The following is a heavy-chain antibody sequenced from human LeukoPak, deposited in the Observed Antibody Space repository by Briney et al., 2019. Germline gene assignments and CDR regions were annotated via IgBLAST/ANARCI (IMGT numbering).Heavy chain of an antibody. J-gene: IGHJ6*02. V-gene: IGHV1-3*01. CDR1: GYTFTSYA. Sequence: ASVKVSCKASGYTFTSYAMHWVRQAPGQRLEWMGWINAGNGNTKYSQKFQGRVTITRDTSASTAYMELSSLRSEDTAVYYCAAGVVAHYGMDVWGQGTTVTVSS. D-gene: IGHD2-21*01. CDR2: INAGNGNT. CDR3: AAGVVAHYGMDV.